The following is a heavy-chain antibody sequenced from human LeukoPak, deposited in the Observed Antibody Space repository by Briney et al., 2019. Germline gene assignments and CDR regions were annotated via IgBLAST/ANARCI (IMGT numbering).Heavy chain of an antibody. Sequence: GGSLRLSCAASGFTVSSNYMSWVRQAPGKGLEWVSVIYSGGSTYYADSVKGRFTISRDNSKNTLYLQMNSLRAEDTAVYYCASDSYYYDSSGYYLSPGLTHWGQGTLVTVSS. CDR1: GFTVSSNY. J-gene: IGHJ4*02. V-gene: IGHV3-66*01. CDR3: ASDSYYYDSSGYYLSPGLTH. CDR2: IYSGGST. D-gene: IGHD3-22*01.